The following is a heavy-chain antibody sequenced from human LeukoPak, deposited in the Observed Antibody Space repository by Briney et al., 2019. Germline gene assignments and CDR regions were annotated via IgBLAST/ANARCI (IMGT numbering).Heavy chain of an antibody. V-gene: IGHV1-69*06. J-gene: IGHJ3*02. CDR2: IIPIYGAT. Sequence: ASVKVSCKASGGTFGDSAISWVRQAPGQGLEWMGQIIPIYGATNYAHRFQDRVTITSDKSTVSVELSSLRSEDTAMYYCAREGRLYDSGGYSVFAAFDIWGQGTMVTVSS. CDR1: GGTFGDSA. CDR3: AREGRLYDSGGYSVFAAFDI. D-gene: IGHD3-22*01.